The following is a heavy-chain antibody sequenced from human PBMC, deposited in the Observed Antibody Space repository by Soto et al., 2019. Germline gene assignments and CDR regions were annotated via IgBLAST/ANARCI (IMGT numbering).Heavy chain of an antibody. Sequence: GGSLRLSCAASGFTFSTFLMDWVRQVPGKGLEWVANISPDGSQKHYVDSVKGRFTISRDNAKNSLYLQMSSLTAEDSALYYCSRSLDSCGQGIRVTVSS. V-gene: IGHV3-7*01. J-gene: IGHJ4*02. CDR3: SRSLDS. CDR2: ISPDGSQK. CDR1: GFTFSTFL.